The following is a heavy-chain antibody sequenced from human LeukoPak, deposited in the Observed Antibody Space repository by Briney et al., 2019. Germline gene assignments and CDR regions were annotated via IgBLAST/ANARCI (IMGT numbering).Heavy chain of an antibody. CDR2: ISYDGSNK. J-gene: IGHJ4*02. D-gene: IGHD6-13*01. Sequence: GGSLRLSCAASGFTFDDYAMHWVRQVPGKGLEWVAVISYDGSNKYYADSVKGRFTISRDNSKNTLYLQMNSLRAEDTAVYYCAGTDSSSHDYWGQGTLVTVSS. CDR1: GFTFDDYA. CDR3: AGTDSSSHDY. V-gene: IGHV3-30*04.